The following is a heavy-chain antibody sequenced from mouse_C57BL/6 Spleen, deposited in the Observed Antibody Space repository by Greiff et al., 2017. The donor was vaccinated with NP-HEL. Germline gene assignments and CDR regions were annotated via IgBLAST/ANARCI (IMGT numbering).Heavy chain of an antibody. CDR3: ARGPYGNSEAY. Sequence: VQLQQSGPELVKPGASVKISCKASGYAFSSSWMNWVKQRPGKGLEWIGRIYPGDGDTNYNGKFKGKATLTADKSSSTAYMQLSSLTSEDSAVYFCARGPYGNSEAYWGQGTLVTVSA. CDR1: GYAFSSSW. CDR2: IYPGDGDT. J-gene: IGHJ3*01. V-gene: IGHV1-82*01. D-gene: IGHD2-10*02.